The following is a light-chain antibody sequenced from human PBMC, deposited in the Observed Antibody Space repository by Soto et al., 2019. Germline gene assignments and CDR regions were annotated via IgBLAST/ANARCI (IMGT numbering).Light chain of an antibody. CDR3: QQYNSYPLT. J-gene: IGKJ4*01. CDR1: QSISSW. CDR2: KAS. Sequence: DIQMTQSPSTLSASVGDRITITCRASQSISSWLAWYQQKPGKAPNLLIYKASTLGSGVPSRFSGGGSGTDFSLTISSLQPDDFATYYCQQYNSYPLTFGRGTKVEIK. V-gene: IGKV1-5*03.